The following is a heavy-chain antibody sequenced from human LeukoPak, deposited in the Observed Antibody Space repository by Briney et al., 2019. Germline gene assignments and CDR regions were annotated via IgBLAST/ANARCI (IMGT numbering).Heavy chain of an antibody. D-gene: IGHD3-10*01. J-gene: IGHJ6*03. Sequence: ASVKVSCKASGYTFTSYAMNWVRQAPGQGLEWMGWINTNTGNPTYAQGFTGRFVFSLDTSVSTAYLQISSLKAEDTAVYYCARAPGYYYGSGGYPYYYYYMDVWGKGTTVTVSS. V-gene: IGHV7-4-1*02. CDR3: ARAPGYYYGSGGYPYYYYYMDV. CDR2: INTNTGNP. CDR1: GYTFTSYA.